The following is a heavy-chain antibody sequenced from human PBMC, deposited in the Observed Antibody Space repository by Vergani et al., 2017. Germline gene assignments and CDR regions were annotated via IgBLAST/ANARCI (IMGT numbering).Heavy chain of an antibody. J-gene: IGHJ4*02. Sequence: QLQLQESGPGLVKPSETLSLTCIVSGDSINNGNYSWGWIRQPPGKGLEWIGSVYYNGSTYYNPSLKSRVTTSVDASKNQFPLKLTSVTAADTAVYRWVCRATSPPRGFDCWGQGTLVIVSS. CDR2: VYYNGST. CDR1: GDSINNGNYS. CDR3: VCRATSPPRGFDC. V-gene: IGHV4-39*01. D-gene: IGHD2-2*01.